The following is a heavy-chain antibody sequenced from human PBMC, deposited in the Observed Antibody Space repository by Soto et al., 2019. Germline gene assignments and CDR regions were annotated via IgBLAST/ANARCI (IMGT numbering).Heavy chain of an antibody. CDR1: GYTFTSYG. D-gene: IGHD3-16*02. V-gene: IGHV1-18*01. CDR2: ISAYNGNT. CDR3: ARDTGPYDYIWGSYRYTSSFYYMDV. J-gene: IGHJ6*03. Sequence: ASVKVSCKASGYTFTSYGISWVRQAPGQGLEWMGWISAYNGNTNYAQKLQGRVTMTTDTSTSTAYMELRSLRSDDTAVYYCARDTGPYDYIWGSYRYTSSFYYMDVWGKGTTVTVSS.